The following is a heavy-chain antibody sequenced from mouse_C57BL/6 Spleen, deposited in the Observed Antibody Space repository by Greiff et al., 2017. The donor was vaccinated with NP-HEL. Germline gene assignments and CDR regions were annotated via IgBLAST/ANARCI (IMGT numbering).Heavy chain of an antibody. D-gene: IGHD2-4*01. Sequence: DVQLVESGGDLVKPGGSLKLSCAASGFTFSSYGMSWVRPTPDKRLEWVATISSGGSYTYYPDSVKGRFTISRDNAKNTLYLQMSSLKSEDTAMYYCAGMDYGAFAYWGQGTLVTVSA. CDR3: AGMDYGAFAY. J-gene: IGHJ3*01. CDR1: GFTFSSYG. CDR2: ISSGGSYT. V-gene: IGHV5-6*01.